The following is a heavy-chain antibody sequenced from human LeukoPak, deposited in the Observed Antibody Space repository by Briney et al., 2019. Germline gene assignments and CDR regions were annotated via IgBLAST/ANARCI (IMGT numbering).Heavy chain of an antibody. CDR1: GYTFTSYV. D-gene: IGHD3-3*01. CDR2: INTNTGNP. Sequence: AAVKVSCKASGYTFTSYVMNWVRQAPGQGREWVGWINTNTGNPTYAQGFTVRFVFSLDTSVSTAYLQISSLKAEDTAVYYCARAGVRDDFWSGYSTYYFDYWGEGALVTVSS. V-gene: IGHV7-4-1*02. J-gene: IGHJ4*02. CDR3: ARAGVRDDFWSGYSTYYFDY.